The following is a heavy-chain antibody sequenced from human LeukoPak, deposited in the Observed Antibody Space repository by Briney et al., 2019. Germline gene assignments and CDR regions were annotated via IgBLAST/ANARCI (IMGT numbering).Heavy chain of an antibody. J-gene: IGHJ6*02. D-gene: IGHD3-22*01. CDR2: IYSGGST. V-gene: IGHV3-66*01. CDR1: GFTVSRNY. Sequence: GGSLRLSCAASGFTVSRNYMSWVRQAPGKGLEWVSVIYSGGSTYYADSVKGRFTISRDNSKNTLYLQMNSLRAEDTAVYYCARSTYYYDSSGYYPDYYYGMDVWGQGTTVTVSS. CDR3: ARSTYYYDSSGYYPDYYYGMDV.